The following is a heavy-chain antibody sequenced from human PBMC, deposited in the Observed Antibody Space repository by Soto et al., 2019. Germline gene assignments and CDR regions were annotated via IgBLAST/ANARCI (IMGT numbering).Heavy chain of an antibody. CDR3: ARVLGSIFGVVTGWFDP. D-gene: IGHD3-3*01. CDR2: ISSSSSYT. J-gene: IGHJ5*02. V-gene: IGHV3-11*06. Sequence: QVQLVESGGGLVKPGGSLRLSCAASGFTFSDYYMSWIRQAPGKGLEWVSYISSSSSYTNYADSVKGRFTISRDNAKNSLYLQMNSLRAEDTAVYYCARVLGSIFGVVTGWFDPWGQGTLVTVSS. CDR1: GFTFSDYY.